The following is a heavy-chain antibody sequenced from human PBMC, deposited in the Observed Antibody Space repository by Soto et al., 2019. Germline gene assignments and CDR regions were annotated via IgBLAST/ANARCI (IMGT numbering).Heavy chain of an antibody. V-gene: IGHV3-48*02. Sequence: GGSLRLSCAASGFTFNSHSMNWVRQAPGKGLEWVSYINGGSDAIYYADSVKGRFTISRDNAKNSLYLQMNSLRDEDTAVYYCARDKISYDAIDYWGQGTLVTVSS. CDR1: GFTFNSHS. CDR2: INGGSDAI. J-gene: IGHJ4*02. CDR3: ARDKISYDAIDY. D-gene: IGHD3-16*01.